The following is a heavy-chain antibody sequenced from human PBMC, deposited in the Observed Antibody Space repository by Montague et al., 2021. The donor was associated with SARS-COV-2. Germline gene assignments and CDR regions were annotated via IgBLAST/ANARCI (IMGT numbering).Heavy chain of an antibody. V-gene: IGHV4-39*01. CDR1: GGSISSSSYY. CDR2: IFYSGST. CDR3: PSMVRAQVYYFDY. Sequence: SETLSLTCTVSGGSISSSSYYWGWIRQPPGKGLEWIGSIFYSGSTDYNPSLKSRVTISVDTSKNQFSLKLSSVTAADTAVYYCPSMVRAQVYYFDYWGQGTLVTVSS. D-gene: IGHD3-10*01. J-gene: IGHJ4*02.